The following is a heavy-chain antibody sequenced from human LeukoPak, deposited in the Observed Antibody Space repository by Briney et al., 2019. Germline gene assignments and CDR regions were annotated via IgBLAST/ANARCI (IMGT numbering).Heavy chain of an antibody. CDR2: IYSGGST. CDR3: ARGLGYCTSTTCLLPFDY. D-gene: IGHD2-2*01. V-gene: IGHV3-53*01. Sequence: GGSLRLSCAASGFTVSTYYMTWVRQVPGKGPECVSVIYSGGSTYYADSVKGRFTVSRDNSKNTLYLQMNSLRAEDTATYYCARGLGYCTSTTCLLPFDYWGQGTLVTVSS. J-gene: IGHJ4*02. CDR1: GFTVSTYY.